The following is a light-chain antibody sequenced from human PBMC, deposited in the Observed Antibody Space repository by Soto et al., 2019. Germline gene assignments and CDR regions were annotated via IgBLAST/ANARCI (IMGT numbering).Light chain of an antibody. J-gene: IGKJ3*01. V-gene: IGKV3D-20*02. Sequence: EIVLTQSPGILSLSPGERASLYCGASQSITSSFLAWYQQKPGQAPRLLIYGASSRATGIPDRFSGSGSGTDFTLTISSLEPEDFAVYYCQQRSNWPRFTFGPGTKGDI. CDR3: QQRSNWPRFT. CDR1: QSITSSF. CDR2: GAS.